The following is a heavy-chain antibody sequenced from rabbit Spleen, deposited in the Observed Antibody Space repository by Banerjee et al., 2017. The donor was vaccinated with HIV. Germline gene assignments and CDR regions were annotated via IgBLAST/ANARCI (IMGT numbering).Heavy chain of an antibody. D-gene: IGHD1-1*01. J-gene: IGHJ6*01. CDR3: ARDTSSSFSSYGMDL. CDR2: IYTGSDST. CDR1: GFSFSSSYW. Sequence: QEQLEESGGGLVKPGASLTLTCTASGFSFSSSYWICWVRQAPGKGLEWIGCIYTGSDSTAYASWVNGRFTLSRQNNQNTVTLQMNSLTAADTATYFCARDTSSSFSSYGMDLWGQGTLVTVS. V-gene: IGHV1S45*01.